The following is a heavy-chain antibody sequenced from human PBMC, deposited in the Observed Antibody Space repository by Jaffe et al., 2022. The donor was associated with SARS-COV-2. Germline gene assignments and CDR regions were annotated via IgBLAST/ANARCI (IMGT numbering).Heavy chain of an antibody. Sequence: EVQLVESGGGLVKPGGSLRLSCAASGFTFSTSSMNWVRQAPGEGLEWVSSISSESAHILYADSVRGRFTISRDNAKNSLFLQMNSLGADDTAVYYCARGETRGTYTGFDPWGQGTLVTVSS. CDR2: ISSESAHI. V-gene: IGHV3-21*06. J-gene: IGHJ5*02. D-gene: IGHD3-16*01. CDR3: ARGETRGTYTGFDP. CDR1: GFTFSTSS.